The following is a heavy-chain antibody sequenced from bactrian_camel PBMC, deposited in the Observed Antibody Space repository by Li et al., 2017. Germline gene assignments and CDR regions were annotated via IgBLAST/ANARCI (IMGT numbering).Heavy chain of an antibody. CDR2: IDNDGST. D-gene: IGHD4*01. CDR1: GYGYNSNY. V-gene: IGHV3S53*01. Sequence: VQLVESGGGSVQAGGSLRLSCAASGYGYNSNYMVVTWFRRGSGKEREGVAAIDNDGSTLYADSVKGRFTMSKDNNPNIVHLQMNGLNPEDTATYYCARAVAWTPKCAIEANRYDDWGQGTQVTVS. CDR3: ARAVAWTPKCAIEANRYDD. J-gene: IGHJ4*01.